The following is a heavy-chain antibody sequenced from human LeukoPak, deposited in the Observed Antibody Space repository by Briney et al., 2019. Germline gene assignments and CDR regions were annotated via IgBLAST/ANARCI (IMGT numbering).Heavy chain of an antibody. Sequence: PGGSLRLSCAASGFTFSSYWMHWVRQAPGKGLVWVSRINSDGSSTSYADSVKGRFTISRDNAKNTLYLQMNSLRAEDTAVYYCARVTRDYVWGSYRYSYFDYWGQGTLVTVSS. CDR2: INSDGSST. V-gene: IGHV3-74*01. J-gene: IGHJ4*02. CDR3: ARVTRDYVWGSYRYSYFDY. CDR1: GFTFSSYW. D-gene: IGHD3-16*02.